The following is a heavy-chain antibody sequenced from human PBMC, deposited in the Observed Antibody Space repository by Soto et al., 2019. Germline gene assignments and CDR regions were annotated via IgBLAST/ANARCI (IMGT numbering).Heavy chain of an antibody. Sequence: VQLVESGGGVVQPGRSLRLSCAASGFTFSDYAMLWVRQAPGKGLEWVAVVSHDGRNTHYADSVKGRFTISRDSSKDTVSLEMTSLRAEATAVYYCAKGGRQWLVTSDFNYWGQGALVTVSS. CDR2: VSHDGRNT. D-gene: IGHD6-19*01. V-gene: IGHV3-30*18. CDR1: GFTFSDYA. CDR3: AKGGRQWLVTSDFNY. J-gene: IGHJ4*02.